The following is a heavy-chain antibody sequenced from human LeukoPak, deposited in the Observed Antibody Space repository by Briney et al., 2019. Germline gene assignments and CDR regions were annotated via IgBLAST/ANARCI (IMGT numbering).Heavy chain of an antibody. Sequence: KPSETLSLTCAVYGGSFSGYYWSWIRQPPGKGLEWIGEINHSGSTNYNPSLKSRVTISVDTSKNQFSLKLSSVTAADTAVYYCARGCNWNYWGQGTLITVSS. CDR2: INHSGST. CDR1: GGSFSGYY. V-gene: IGHV4-34*01. J-gene: IGHJ4*02. CDR3: ARGCNWNY. D-gene: IGHD1-20*01.